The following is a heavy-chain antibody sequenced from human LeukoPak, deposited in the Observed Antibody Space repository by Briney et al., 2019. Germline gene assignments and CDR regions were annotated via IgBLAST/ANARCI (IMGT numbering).Heavy chain of an antibody. D-gene: IGHD3-3*01. CDR3: ARATLRFLEWFPDY. CDR1: GFTFSSYS. Sequence: GGSLRLSCAASGFTFSSYSMNWVRQAPGKGLEWVSSISSSSSYIYYADSVKGRFTISRDNAKNSLYLQMNSLRAEDTAVYYCARATLRFLEWFPDYWGQGTLVTVSS. CDR2: ISSSSSYI. J-gene: IGHJ4*02. V-gene: IGHV3-21*01.